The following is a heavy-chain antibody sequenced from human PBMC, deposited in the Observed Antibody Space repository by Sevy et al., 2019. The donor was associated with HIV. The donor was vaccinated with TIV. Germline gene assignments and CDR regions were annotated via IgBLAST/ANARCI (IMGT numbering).Heavy chain of an antibody. J-gene: IGHJ3*02. CDR2: IYSGGST. CDR1: WFTVSSNY. V-gene: IGHV3-53*01. CDR3: AREDPAPGAFDI. Sequence: GGSLRLSWAASWFTVSSNYMSWVRQAPGKGLEWVSVIYSGGSTYYADSVKGRFTISRDNSKNTLYLQMNSLRAEDTAVYYCAREDPAPGAFDIWGQGTMVTVSS.